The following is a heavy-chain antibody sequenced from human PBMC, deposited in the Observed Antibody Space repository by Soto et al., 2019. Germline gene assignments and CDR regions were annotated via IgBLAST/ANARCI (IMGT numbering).Heavy chain of an antibody. V-gene: IGHV3-21*01. Sequence: GGSLRLSCQASGFPFRSYTMNWVRQAPGKGLEWVSTISSASTYIHYAESLKGRLTISRDNAKNSLYLQMNNLRAEDTAVYYCARTYSGNYYNWFDPWGQGTLVTVSS. CDR2: ISSASTYI. CDR3: ARTYSGNYYNWFDP. D-gene: IGHD1-26*01. J-gene: IGHJ5*02. CDR1: GFPFRSYT.